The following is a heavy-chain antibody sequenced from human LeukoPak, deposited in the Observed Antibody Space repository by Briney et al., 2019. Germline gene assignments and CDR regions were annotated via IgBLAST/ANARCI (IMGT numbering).Heavy chain of an antibody. CDR3: ARVGYYYYGMDV. CDR1: GYTFTDYY. J-gene: IGHJ6*02. Sequence: APVKVSCKASGYTFTDYYMHWVRQAPGQGLEWMGWINPNSGATNYAQKFQGRVTMTRDTSISTAYMELSRLRSDDTAVYYCARVGYYYYGMDVWGQGTTVTVSS. CDR2: INPNSGAT. V-gene: IGHV1-2*02.